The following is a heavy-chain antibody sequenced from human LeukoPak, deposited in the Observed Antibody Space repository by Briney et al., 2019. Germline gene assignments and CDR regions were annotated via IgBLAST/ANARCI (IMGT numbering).Heavy chain of an antibody. CDR1: GFTFSSYS. CDR2: ISSSSSTI. D-gene: IGHD1-26*01. J-gene: IGHJ5*02. CDR3: AREISGSYYSNWFDP. V-gene: IGHV3-48*01. Sequence: GGSLRLSCAASGFTFSSYSMNWVRQAPGKGLELVSYISSSSSTIYYADSVKGRFTISRDNAKNSLYLQMNSLRAEDTAVYYCAREISGSYYSNWFDPWGQGTLVTVSS.